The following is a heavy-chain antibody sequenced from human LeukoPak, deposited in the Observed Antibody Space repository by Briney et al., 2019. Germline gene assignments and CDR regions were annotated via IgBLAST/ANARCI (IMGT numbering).Heavy chain of an antibody. CDR2: IFYSGGN. D-gene: IGHD5-12*01. CDR1: AGSIGNHY. Sequence: SETRSLARTVEAGSIGNHYWGWIRQPPGNGLEWSGYIFYSGGNNYKPSLRSRVTISVDTSKTQYFVKVTSVTAADTAEYYCARGGSSGYDPFDYWGQGTLVIVSS. J-gene: IGHJ4*02. CDR3: ARGGSSGYDPFDY. V-gene: IGHV4-59*11.